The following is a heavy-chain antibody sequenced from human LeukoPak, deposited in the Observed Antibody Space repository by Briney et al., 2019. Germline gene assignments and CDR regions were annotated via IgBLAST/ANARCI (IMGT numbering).Heavy chain of an antibody. V-gene: IGHV1-2*02. CDR1: GYTFTGYY. J-gene: IGHJ5*02. CDR3: ARVAERYCSDGSCYGNWFDP. CDR2: INPNSGGT. Sequence: PGASVKVSCKASGYTFTGYYMHWVRQAPGQGLEWMGWINPNSGGTNYAQKFQGRVTMTRDTSINTAYIELSRLRSDDTAVYYCARVAERYCSDGSCYGNWFDPWGQGTLVTVSS. D-gene: IGHD2-15*01.